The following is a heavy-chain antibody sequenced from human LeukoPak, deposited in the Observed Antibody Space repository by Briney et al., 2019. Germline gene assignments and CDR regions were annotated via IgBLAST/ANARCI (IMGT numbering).Heavy chain of an antibody. Sequence: SVKVSCTASGGTFSSYAICWVRQAPGQGLEWMGGIIPIFGTANYAQKFQGRVTITADKSTSTAYMELSSLRSEDTAVYYCARDDLTGYSVYWGQGTLVTVSS. J-gene: IGHJ4*02. V-gene: IGHV1-69*06. CDR1: GGTFSSYA. D-gene: IGHD3-9*01. CDR2: IIPIFGTA. CDR3: ARDDLTGYSVY.